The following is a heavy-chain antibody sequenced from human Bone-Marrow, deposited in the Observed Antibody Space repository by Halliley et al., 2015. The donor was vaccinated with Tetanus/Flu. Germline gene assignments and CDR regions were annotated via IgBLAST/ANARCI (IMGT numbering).Heavy chain of an antibody. J-gene: IGHJ3*02. D-gene: IGHD3-22*01. CDR3: AREENYSDSSGYYLDI. CDR1: GFTFSSYG. CDR2: IWYDGRNK. V-gene: IGHV3-33*01. Sequence: CAASGFTFSSYGMHWVRQAPGKGLEWVAVIWYDGRNKYYADSVKGRFSISRDNSKNTHYLQMNSVRADDTAVYYCAREENYSDSSGYYLDIWGQGTMVIVSP.